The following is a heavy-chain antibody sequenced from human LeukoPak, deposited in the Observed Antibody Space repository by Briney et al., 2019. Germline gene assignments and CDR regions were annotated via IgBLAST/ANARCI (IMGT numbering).Heavy chain of an antibody. CDR2: INPNSGGT. Sequence: ASVKVSCKASGYTFTGYYMHWVRQAPGQGLEWMGWINPNSGGTNYEQKFQGRVTMTRDTSISTAYMELSRLRSDDTAVYYCARGLSGFGGYYYYYMDVWGKGTTVTVSS. V-gene: IGHV1-2*02. D-gene: IGHD3-10*01. CDR3: ARGLSGFGGYYYYYMDV. CDR1: GYTFTGYY. J-gene: IGHJ6*03.